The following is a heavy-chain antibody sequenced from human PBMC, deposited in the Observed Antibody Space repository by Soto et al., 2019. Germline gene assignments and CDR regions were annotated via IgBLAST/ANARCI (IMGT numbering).Heavy chain of an antibody. CDR2: ISSNGGST. CDR3: VKGPGYSSSFPEYFQH. D-gene: IGHD6-13*01. J-gene: IGHJ1*01. Sequence: GGSLRLSCSSSGFTFSSYAMHLVRQAPGKGLEYVSAISSNGGSTYYADSVKGRFTISRDNSKNTLYLQMSSLRAEDTAVYYCVKGPGYSSSFPEYFQHWGQGTLVTVSS. V-gene: IGHV3-64D*08. CDR1: GFTFSSYA.